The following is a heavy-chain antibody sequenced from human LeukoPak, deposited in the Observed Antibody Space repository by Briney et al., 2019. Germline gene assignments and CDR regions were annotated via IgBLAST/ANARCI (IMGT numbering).Heavy chain of an antibody. Sequence: SETLSLTCTVSGASIRSGDYYWSWIRQPPGKGLEWIGHIYDSGSTYYNPSLKSRITISVDTSENRFSLKLSSVTATDTAVYYCARYCSSTSCYYFDYWGQGTLVTVSS. V-gene: IGHV4-30-4*01. CDR1: GASIRSGDYY. D-gene: IGHD2-2*01. J-gene: IGHJ4*02. CDR3: ARYCSSTSCYYFDY. CDR2: IYDSGST.